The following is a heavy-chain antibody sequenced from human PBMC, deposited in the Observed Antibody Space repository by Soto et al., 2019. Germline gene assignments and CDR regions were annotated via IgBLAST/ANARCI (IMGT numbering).Heavy chain of an antibody. CDR2: IYYSGST. D-gene: IGHD5-12*01. J-gene: IGHJ4*02. V-gene: IGHV4-61*01. CDR3: ARDIVAGYFDY. CDR1: GDSVSSGSYY. Sequence: ETLSLTCTVSGDSVSSGSYYWSWFRQPPGKGLEWIGYIYYSGSTTYNPSLKSRVTISLDTPKNQFSLKLSSVTAADTAVYYCARDIVAGYFDYWGQGTLVTVS.